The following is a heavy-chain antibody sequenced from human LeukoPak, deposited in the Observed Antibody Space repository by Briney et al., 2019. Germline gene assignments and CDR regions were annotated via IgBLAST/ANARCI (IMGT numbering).Heavy chain of an antibody. CDR3: ARDRSIAARQDYFDY. Sequence: GGSLRLSCAASGFTFSDYYMSWIRQAPGKGLEWVSYISSSGSTIYYADSVKGRFTISRDNAKNSLYLQMNSLRAEDTAVYYCARDRSIAARQDYFDYWGQGTLVTVSS. CDR1: GFTFSDYY. V-gene: IGHV3-11*04. J-gene: IGHJ4*02. CDR2: ISSSGSTI. D-gene: IGHD6-6*01.